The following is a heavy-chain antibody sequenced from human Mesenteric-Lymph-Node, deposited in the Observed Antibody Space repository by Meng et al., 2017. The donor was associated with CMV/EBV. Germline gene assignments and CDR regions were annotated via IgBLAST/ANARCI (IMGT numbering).Heavy chain of an antibody. D-gene: IGHD5-24*01. CDR2: ISYDESYK. CDR3: ARRSRDGYNFDY. CDR1: GFIFSNHA. J-gene: IGHJ4*02. Sequence: GESLKISCAASGFIFSNHAMHWVRQGPGKGLEWVAIISYDESYKYYADSLKGRFTISRDNSKNALYLQMNSLRPEDMAIYYCARRSRDGYNFDYWGQGTLVTVSS. V-gene: IGHV3-30*04.